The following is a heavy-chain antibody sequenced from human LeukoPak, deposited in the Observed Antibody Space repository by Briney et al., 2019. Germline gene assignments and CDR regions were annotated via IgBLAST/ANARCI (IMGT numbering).Heavy chain of an antibody. Sequence: GGSLRLSCAASGFTFSSYAMHWVRQAPGKGLEWVAVISYDGSNKYYADSVKGRFTISRDNSKNTLYLQMNSLRAEDTAVYYCARVSIVGATYYYYYGMDVWGQGTTVTVSS. CDR2: ISYDGSNK. V-gene: IGHV3-30-3*01. CDR3: ARVSIVGATYYYYYGMDV. J-gene: IGHJ6*02. CDR1: GFTFSSYA. D-gene: IGHD1-26*01.